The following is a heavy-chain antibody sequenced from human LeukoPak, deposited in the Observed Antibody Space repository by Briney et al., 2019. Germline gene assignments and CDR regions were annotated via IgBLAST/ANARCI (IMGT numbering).Heavy chain of an antibody. CDR2: IKSKSDGGTT. CDR1: GFTFSDAW. CDR3: TPDLYSKYKGYFDY. D-gene: IGHD4-11*01. V-gene: IGHV3-15*01. Sequence: GGSLRLSCAASGFTFSDAWMSWVRQAPGKGLEWLGRIKSKSDGGTTDYAAPVKGRFTISRDDSKNTLYLQMNSLKTEDTAVYYYTPDLYSKYKGYFDYWGQGTLVTVSS. J-gene: IGHJ4*02.